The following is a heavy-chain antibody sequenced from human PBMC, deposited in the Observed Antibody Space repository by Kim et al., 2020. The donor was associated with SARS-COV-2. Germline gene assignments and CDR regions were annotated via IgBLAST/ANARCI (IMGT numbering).Heavy chain of an antibody. Sequence: ASVKVSCKASGYTFTGYYMHWVRQAPGQGLEWMGWINPNSGGTNYAQKFQGWVTMTRDTSISTAYMELSRLRSDDTAVYYCARGHRKVLRVASHYYYGMDVWGQGTTVTVSS. J-gene: IGHJ6*02. CDR1: GYTFTGYY. CDR2: INPNSGGT. V-gene: IGHV1-2*04. CDR3: ARGHRKVLRVASHYYYGMDV. D-gene: IGHD5-12*01.